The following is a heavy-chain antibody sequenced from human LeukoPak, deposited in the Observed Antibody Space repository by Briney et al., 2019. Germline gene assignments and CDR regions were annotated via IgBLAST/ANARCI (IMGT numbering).Heavy chain of an antibody. Sequence: PSETLSLTCTVYGCSMCPYHWGWIRQPPGKGLEWTGYIYYSGRNNYNPSLNRRVTISVDTSNNQFSLSLSSVTAADTAIYYCVRAVSGRFDYWGQGTLVTVSS. D-gene: IGHD6-19*01. CDR2: IYYSGRN. V-gene: IGHV4-59*08. CDR3: VRAVSGRFDY. J-gene: IGHJ4*02. CDR1: GCSMCPYH.